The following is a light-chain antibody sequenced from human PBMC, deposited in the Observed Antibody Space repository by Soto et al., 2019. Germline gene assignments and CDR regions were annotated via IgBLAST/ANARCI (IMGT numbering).Light chain of an antibody. V-gene: IGLV1-47*01. Sequence: QSALPQPPSASGTPGQRVTISCSGSSSNIGSNYVYWYQQFPGTTPKLLIYGTNQRPSGVPDRFSASKSGTSASLAISGLRSEDEADYYCAAWDDSLSVLLIGGGTQLTVL. J-gene: IGLJ2*01. CDR3: AAWDDSLSVLL. CDR1: SSNIGSNY. CDR2: GTN.